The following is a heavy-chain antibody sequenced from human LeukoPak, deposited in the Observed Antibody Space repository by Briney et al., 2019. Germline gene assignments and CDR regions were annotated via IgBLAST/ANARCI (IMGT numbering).Heavy chain of an antibody. V-gene: IGHV3-64D*06. CDR3: VKGFTYSRDVFEY. Sequence: GGSLRLSCAASGFTFGSYIMNWVRQAPGEGLKYVSAISSDGGGTYYADSVKGRFTISRDNSKNTLSLEMTSLRVEDTAVYYCVKGFTYSRDVFEYWGQGTLVTVSS. J-gene: IGHJ4*02. CDR2: ISSDGGGT. D-gene: IGHD5-18*01. CDR1: GFTFGSYI.